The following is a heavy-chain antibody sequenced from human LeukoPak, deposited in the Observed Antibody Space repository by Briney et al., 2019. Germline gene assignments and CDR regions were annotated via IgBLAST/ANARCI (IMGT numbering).Heavy chain of an antibody. J-gene: IGHJ4*02. CDR2: IYYSGST. CDR1: GGSISSGSYY. Sequence: SETLSLTCTVSGGSISSGSYYWGWIRQPPGKGLEWIGSIYYSGSTYYNPSLKSRVTISVDKSKNQFSLKLSSVTAADTAVYYCARDWGYGDLDYWGQGTLVTVSS. D-gene: IGHD4-17*01. V-gene: IGHV4-39*07. CDR3: ARDWGYGDLDY.